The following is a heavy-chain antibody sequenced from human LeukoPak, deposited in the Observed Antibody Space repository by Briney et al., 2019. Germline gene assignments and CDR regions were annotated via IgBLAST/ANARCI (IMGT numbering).Heavy chain of an antibody. Sequence: SETLSLTCTVSGGSISSGDYYWSWIRQPPGKGLEWIGYIYYSGSTYYNPSLKNRVTISVDTSKNQFSLKLSSVTAADTAVYYCARGGARITMIVVVWGQGTLVTVSS. CDR3: ARGGARITMIVVV. CDR1: GGSISSGDYY. D-gene: IGHD3-22*01. V-gene: IGHV4-30-4*01. J-gene: IGHJ4*02. CDR2: IYYSGST.